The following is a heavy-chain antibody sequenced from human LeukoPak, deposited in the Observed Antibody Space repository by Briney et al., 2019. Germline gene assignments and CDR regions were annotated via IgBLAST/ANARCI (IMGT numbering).Heavy chain of an antibody. Sequence: PGGSLRLSCAASGFTFSSYAMSWVRQAPGKGLEWVSAISGSGGSTYYADSVKDRFTISRDNSKNTLYLQMNSLRAEDTAVYYCLRGSGSYYSTFDYWGQGTLVTVSS. V-gene: IGHV3-23*01. D-gene: IGHD3-10*01. J-gene: IGHJ4*02. CDR2: ISGSGGST. CDR1: GFTFSSYA. CDR3: LRGSGSYYSTFDY.